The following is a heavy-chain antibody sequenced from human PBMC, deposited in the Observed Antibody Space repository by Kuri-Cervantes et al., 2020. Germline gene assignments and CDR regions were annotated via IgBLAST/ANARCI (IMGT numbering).Heavy chain of an antibody. CDR2: VKQDGSEK. Sequence: GESLKISCAASGFTFSSYWMSWVRQAPGKGLEWVANVKQDGSEKYYVDSVKGRFTISRDNAKNSLYLQMNSLRAEDTAVYYCAKDIYTYSSSCDYWGQGTLVTVSS. J-gene: IGHJ4*02. CDR3: AKDIYTYSSSCDY. D-gene: IGHD6-13*01. V-gene: IGHV3-7*01. CDR1: GFTFSSYW.